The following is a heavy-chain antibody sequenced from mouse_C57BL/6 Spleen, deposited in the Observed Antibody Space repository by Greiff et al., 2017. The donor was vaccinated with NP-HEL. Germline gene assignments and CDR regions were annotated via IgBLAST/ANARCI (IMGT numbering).Heavy chain of an antibody. CDR1: GFTFSNYW. CDR3: TELGPYYAMDY. D-gene: IGHD1-3*01. J-gene: IGHJ4*01. Sequence: EVKLEESGGGLVQPGGSMKLSCVASGFTFSNYWMNWVRQSPEKGLEWVAQIRLKSDNYATHYAESVKGRFTISRDDSKSSVYLQMNNLRAEDTGIYYCTELGPYYAMDYWGQGTSVTVSS. CDR2: IRLKSDNYAT. V-gene: IGHV6-3*01.